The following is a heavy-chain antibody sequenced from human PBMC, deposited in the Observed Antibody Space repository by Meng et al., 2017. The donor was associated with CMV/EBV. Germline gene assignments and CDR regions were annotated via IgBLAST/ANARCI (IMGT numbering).Heavy chain of an antibody. J-gene: IGHJ4*02. V-gene: IGHV6-1*01. Sequence: SCAISGDSVSSNSAAWNWTRQSPSRGLEWLGRTYYSAKWYNDYAVSVKSRITINPDTSKNQFSLQLNSVTPEDTAVYYCARGGGDTAMVDYWGQGTLVTVSS. D-gene: IGHD5-18*01. CDR1: GDSVSSNSAA. CDR2: TYYSAKWYN. CDR3: ARGGGDTAMVDY.